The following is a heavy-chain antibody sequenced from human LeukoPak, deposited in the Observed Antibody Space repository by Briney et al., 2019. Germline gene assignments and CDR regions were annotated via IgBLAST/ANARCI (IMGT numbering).Heavy chain of an antibody. CDR3: AKVVAATPDRYFDY. V-gene: IGHV1-2*02. CDR2: INPNSGGT. Sequence: ASVKVSCKASGYTFTGYYMQWVRQAPGQGLEWMGWINPNSGGTDYAQKFQGRVTMTRDTSINTAYMELSRLRSDDTAVYYCAKVVAATPDRYFDYWGQGTLVTVSS. J-gene: IGHJ4*02. D-gene: IGHD2-15*01. CDR1: GYTFTGYY.